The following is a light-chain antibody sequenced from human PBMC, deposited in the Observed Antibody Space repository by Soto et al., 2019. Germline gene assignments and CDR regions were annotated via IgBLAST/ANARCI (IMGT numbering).Light chain of an antibody. CDR1: QSVSSGY. CDR2: GAS. J-gene: IGKJ4*01. V-gene: IGKV3-20*01. CDR3: QQYGSFPLT. Sequence: EIVLTQSPGTLSLSPGERATLSCRAGQSVSSGYFAWYQQKPGQAPRLLIYGASSRATGIPDRFSGSGSGTDFTLTISRLEPEDFAVYYCQQYGSFPLTFGGGTKVEIK.